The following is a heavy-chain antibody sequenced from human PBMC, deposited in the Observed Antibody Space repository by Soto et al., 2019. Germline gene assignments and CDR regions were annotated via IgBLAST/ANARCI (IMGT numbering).Heavy chain of an antibody. J-gene: IGHJ4*02. CDR1: GFTFSSYS. CDR3: ARDLYYYDSSGYYYPFDY. Sequence: GGSLRLSCAASGFTFSSYSMNWVRQAPGKGLEWVSYISSSSSTIYYADSVKGRFTISRDNAKNSLYLQMNSLRDEDTAVYYCARDLYYYDSSGYYYPFDYWGQGTLVTVSS. D-gene: IGHD3-22*01. V-gene: IGHV3-48*02. CDR2: ISSSSSTI.